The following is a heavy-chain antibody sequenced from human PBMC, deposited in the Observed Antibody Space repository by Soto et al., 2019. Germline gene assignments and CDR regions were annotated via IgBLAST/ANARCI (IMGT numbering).Heavy chain of an antibody. V-gene: IGHV1-3*01. CDR3: ARAVAVPADFDY. CDR1: GYTFTSYA. Sequence: VASVKVSCKASGYTFTSYAMHWVRQAPGQRLEWMGWINAGNGNTKYSQKFQGRVTITRDTSASTAYMELSSLRSEDTAAYYCARAVAVPADFDYWGQGTLVTVSS. CDR2: INAGNGNT. J-gene: IGHJ4*02. D-gene: IGHD6-19*01.